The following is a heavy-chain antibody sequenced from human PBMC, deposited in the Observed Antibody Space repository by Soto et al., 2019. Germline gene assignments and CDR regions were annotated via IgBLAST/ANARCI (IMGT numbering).Heavy chain of an antibody. Sequence: SLRLSCAASGFTFSDYYMSWIRQAPGKGLEWVSYISSSSSYTNYADSVKGRFTISRDNAKNSLYLQMNSLRAEDTAVYYCAGGVVLRYFDWLLSPPDYWGQGTLVTVSS. J-gene: IGHJ4*02. CDR1: GFTFSDYY. D-gene: IGHD3-9*01. V-gene: IGHV3-11*06. CDR3: AGGVVLRYFDWLLSPPDY. CDR2: ISSSSSYT.